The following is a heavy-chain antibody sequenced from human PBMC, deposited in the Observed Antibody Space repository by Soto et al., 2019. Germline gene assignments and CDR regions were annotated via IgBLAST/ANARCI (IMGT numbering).Heavy chain of an antibody. CDR2: IYYTGDT. CDR3: ARDLPRWFDP. J-gene: IGHJ5*02. V-gene: IGHV4-59*01. Sequence: PSETLSLTCTVSGGSISNYYWSWIRQPPGKGLEWIGYIYYTGDTNCNPSLKSRVTISVDASKSQFSLKLSSVTAADTAVYYCARDLPRWFDPWGQGTLVTVSS. CDR1: GGSISNYY.